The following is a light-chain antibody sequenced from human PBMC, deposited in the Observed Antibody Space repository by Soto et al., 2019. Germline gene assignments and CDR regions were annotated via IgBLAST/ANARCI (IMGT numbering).Light chain of an antibody. CDR2: DAS. CDR3: QQFSSYPLT. J-gene: IGKJ4*01. CDR1: QSAGTN. Sequence: EIVMTQAPATLTVYPGERATLSCRASQSAGTNLAWYQQKPGQAPRLLIYDASSRATGIPDRFSGGGSGTDFTLTISRLEPEDFAVYYCQQFSSYPLTFGGGTKVDI. V-gene: IGKV3-20*01.